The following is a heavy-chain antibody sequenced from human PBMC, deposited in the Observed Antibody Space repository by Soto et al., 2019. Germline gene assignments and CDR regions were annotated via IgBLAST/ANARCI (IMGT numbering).Heavy chain of an antibody. CDR1: GGTFNSYA. V-gene: IGHV1-69*12. CDR3: ARDGYRRSWYEGNDF. J-gene: IGHJ4*02. D-gene: IGHD6-13*01. Sequence: QVQLVQSGAEVKKPGSSVKVSCKASGGTFNSYAISWVRQAPGQGLEWMGGIIPSVGTANYAQKFQGRVTISGDVSTRTAYMELSSLRSEDSAVYYCARDGYRRSWYEGNDFWGQGTLVTVSS. CDR2: IIPSVGTA.